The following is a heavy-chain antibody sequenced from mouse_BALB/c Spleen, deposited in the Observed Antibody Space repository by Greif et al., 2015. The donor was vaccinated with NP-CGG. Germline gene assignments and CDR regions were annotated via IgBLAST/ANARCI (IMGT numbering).Heavy chain of an antibody. D-gene: IGHD2-10*02. CDR3: AREYGNYFDY. CDR1: GFTFTDYY. V-gene: IGHV7-3*02. Sequence: EVQLVESGGGLVQPGGSLRLSCATSGFTFTDYYMSWVRQPPGKALEWLGFIRNKANGYTTEYSASVEGRFTISRDNSQSILYLQMNTLRAEDSAPYYCAREYGNYFDYWGQGTTLTVSS. J-gene: IGHJ2*01. CDR2: IRNKANGYTT.